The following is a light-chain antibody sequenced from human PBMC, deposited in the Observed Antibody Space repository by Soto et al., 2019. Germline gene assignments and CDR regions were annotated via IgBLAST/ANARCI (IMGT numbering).Light chain of an antibody. J-gene: IGKJ4*01. V-gene: IGKV1-5*03. CDR1: QSISTW. CDR2: KAS. CDR3: QQYNPYPLT. Sequence: DIQMTQSPSTLSASVGDRVTITCRASQSISTWLAWYQQKPGKAPKLLIYKASSLEGGVPSRFSGSGSGTEFNLIISSLQFVDLTTYYCQQYNPYPLTFGGGTTV.